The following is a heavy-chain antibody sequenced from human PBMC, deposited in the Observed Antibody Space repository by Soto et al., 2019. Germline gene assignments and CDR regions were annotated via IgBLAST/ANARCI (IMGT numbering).Heavy chain of an antibody. D-gene: IGHD3-3*01. V-gene: IGHV4-34*01. CDR2: INHSGST. CDR1: GGSFSGYD. J-gene: IGHJ5*02. Sequence: ASGTLALTCAVYGGSFSGYDGGWIRQPPGKGLEWIGEINHSGSTNYNPSLKSRVTISVDTSKNQFSLKLSSVTAADTAVYYCAREVVGVVMNHWFDPWGQGTLVTVSS. CDR3: AREVVGVVMNHWFDP.